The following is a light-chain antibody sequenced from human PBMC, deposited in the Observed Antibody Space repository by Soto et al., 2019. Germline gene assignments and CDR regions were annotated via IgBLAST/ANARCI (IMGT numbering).Light chain of an antibody. Sequence: EIVLTQSPGTLSLSPGERATLSCRASQSVSSSYLAWYQQQPGQAPRLLISGASSRATGIPDRFSGSGSGTDFTLTISRLEPEDFAVYYCQQYGGSPPFTFGPGTKVDIK. V-gene: IGKV3-20*01. CDR3: QQYGGSPPFT. CDR1: QSVSSSY. CDR2: GAS. J-gene: IGKJ3*01.